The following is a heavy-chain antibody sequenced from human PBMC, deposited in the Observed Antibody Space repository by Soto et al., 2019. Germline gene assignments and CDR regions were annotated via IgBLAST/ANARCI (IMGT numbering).Heavy chain of an antibody. J-gene: IGHJ4*01. Sequence: QVQLVQSGAEVKKPGASVKVSCKASGYTFTTYGITWVRQAPGQGLEWMGWISAYSGNTNYAQKLQGRLTVTTDTSPNTAYMDLRSLRSDDTAVYYCARVVKAGDYGDYGRYYFDYWGHGTLVTVSS. V-gene: IGHV1-18*04. CDR3: ARVVKAGDYGDYGRYYFDY. CDR1: GYTFTTYG. D-gene: IGHD4-17*01. CDR2: ISAYSGNT.